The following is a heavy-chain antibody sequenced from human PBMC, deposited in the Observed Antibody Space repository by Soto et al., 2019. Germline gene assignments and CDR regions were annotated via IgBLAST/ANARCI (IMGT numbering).Heavy chain of an antibody. CDR1: GGSISSYY. CDR3: ARRSYVFWSGYSTDYCYYMDV. D-gene: IGHD3-3*01. J-gene: IGHJ6*03. V-gene: IGHV4-59*08. Sequence: SETLSLTCTVSGGSISSYYWSWIRQPPGKGLEWIGYIYYSGSTNYNPSLKSRVTISVDTSKNQFSLKLSSVTAADTAVYYCARRSYVFWSGYSTDYCYYMDVWGKGTTVTVSS. CDR2: IYYSGST.